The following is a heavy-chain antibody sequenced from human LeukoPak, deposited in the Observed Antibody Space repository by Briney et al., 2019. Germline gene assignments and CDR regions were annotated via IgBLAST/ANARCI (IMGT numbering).Heavy chain of an antibody. CDR2: INNDGTAT. V-gene: IGHV3-74*01. J-gene: IGHJ4*02. CDR1: GFTFNYLW. CDR3: ATVSDY. Sequence: GGSLRLSCAASGFTFNYLWMHWVRHVPGKGLVWVSGINNDGTATYYADSVKGRFTISRDNAKNTVYLQMNGLRAEDTTVYYCATVSDYWGQGTLVTVSS.